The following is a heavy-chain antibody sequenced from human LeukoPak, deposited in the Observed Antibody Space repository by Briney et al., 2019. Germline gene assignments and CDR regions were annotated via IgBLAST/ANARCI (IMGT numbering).Heavy chain of an antibody. V-gene: IGHV1-3*04. CDR2: INTGKGNT. CDR3: ARVSLGGYYYYGMDV. J-gene: IGHJ6*02. D-gene: IGHD7-27*01. Sequence: ASVKVSCKASGYTFTDYAMHWVRQAPGERLEWMGWINTGKGNTKYSQKFQGRVTITMDTSASTAYMELSSLRSEDTAVYYCARVSLGGYYYYGMDVWGQGTTVTVSS. CDR1: GYTFTDYA.